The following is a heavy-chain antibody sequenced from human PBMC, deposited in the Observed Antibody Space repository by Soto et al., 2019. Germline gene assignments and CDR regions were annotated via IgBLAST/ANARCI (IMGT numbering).Heavy chain of an antibody. V-gene: IGHV4-30-4*01. CDR1: GGSISSGDYY. D-gene: IGHD3-16*01. CDR3: ARVGLTPGAFDI. CDR2: IYYSGST. J-gene: IGHJ3*02. Sequence: PSETLSLTCTVSGGSISSGDYYWSWIRQPPGKGLEWIGYIYYSGSTYYNPSLKSRVTISVDTSKNQFSLKLSSVTAADTAVYYCARVGLTPGAFDIWGQGTMVTVS.